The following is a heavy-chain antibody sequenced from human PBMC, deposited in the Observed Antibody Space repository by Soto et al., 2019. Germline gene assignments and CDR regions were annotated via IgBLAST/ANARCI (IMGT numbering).Heavy chain of an antibody. Sequence: QVQLVQSGAEVKRPGASVKVSCKAPGDTFTSYYLNWVRQAPGQGLEWMGVINPHGGSTKYAQKFQGRITMTRDTSRSTVYMELSSLRSDDTAIYYCARSSGGNFGIIIEGSNWFDPWGQGTLVTGSS. D-gene: IGHD3-3*01. CDR1: GDTFTSYY. CDR2: INPHGGST. CDR3: ARSSGGNFGIIIEGSNWFDP. V-gene: IGHV1-46*01. J-gene: IGHJ5*02.